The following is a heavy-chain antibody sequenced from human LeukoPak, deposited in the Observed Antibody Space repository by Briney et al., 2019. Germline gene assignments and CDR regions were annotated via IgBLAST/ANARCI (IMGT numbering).Heavy chain of an antibody. CDR1: GFTLTTYS. J-gene: IGHJ4*02. D-gene: IGHD4-17*01. CDR2: IGAGGSNK. CDR3: ARGRDGDFPPDY. V-gene: IGHV3-23*01. Sequence: GGSLRLSCAASGFTLTTYSMTWVRQAPGKGLEWVSAIGAGGSNKYYADSVKGRFTISKDNSKSTPFLQTNSLRAEDTAVYYCARGRDGDFPPDYWGQGTLVTVSS.